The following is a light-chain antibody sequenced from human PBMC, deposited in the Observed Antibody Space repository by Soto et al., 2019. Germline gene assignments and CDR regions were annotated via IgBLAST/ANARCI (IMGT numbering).Light chain of an antibody. J-gene: IGKJ5*01. CDR1: QSVGRN. V-gene: IGKV3-15*01. CDR2: DAS. Sequence: EIVMTQSPASLSVSPGERAALSCRASQSVGRNLAWYQQKPGQAPRLLIYDASTRATGIPARFSGSGSGTEFTLSISSLQSEDFAVYYCQQYNNWPPITFGQGTRLEIK. CDR3: QQYNNWPPIT.